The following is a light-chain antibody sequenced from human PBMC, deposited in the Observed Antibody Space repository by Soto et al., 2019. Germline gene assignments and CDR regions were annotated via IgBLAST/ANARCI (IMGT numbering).Light chain of an antibody. CDR1: QGVSSW. CDR2: AAS. J-gene: IGKJ4*02. Sequence: DILLTQSPSILSVSAGERATLSCRASQGVSSWLAWYQQKPGQAPKLLIYAASSMPSGVPARFSGSGAGTDITLTISIQQPEYVASYYCQQTNSYPLTFGPGTKVDIK. V-gene: IGKV1-12*01. CDR3: QQTNSYPLT.